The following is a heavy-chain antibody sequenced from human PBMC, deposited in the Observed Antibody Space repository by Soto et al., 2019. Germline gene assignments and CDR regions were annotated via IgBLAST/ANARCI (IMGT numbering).Heavy chain of an antibody. V-gene: IGHV1-18*01. CDR1: GYTFTSYG. CDR3: ARVDGSGYSNWFDP. CDR2: ISAYNGNT. D-gene: IGHD3-22*01. Sequence: ASVKVSCKASGYTFTSYGISWVRQAPGQGLEWMGWISAYNGNTNYAQKHQSRVTMTTDTSTSTAYMKLRSLRSDDTAVYYCARVDGSGYSNWFDPWGQGTLVTVSS. J-gene: IGHJ5*02.